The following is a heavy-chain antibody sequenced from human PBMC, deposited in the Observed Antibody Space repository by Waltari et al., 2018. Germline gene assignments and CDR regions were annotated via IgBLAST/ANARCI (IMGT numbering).Heavy chain of an antibody. CDR3: ARGGWFDP. CDR1: GGSISSGRYY. V-gene: IGHV4-61*09. Sequence: QVQLQESDPGLVKPSQTLSLTCTVSGGSISSGRYYWSWIRQPAGKGLEWIGYIYTSGSTNYNPSLKSRVTISVDTSKNQFSLKLSSVTAADTAVYYCARGGWFDPWGQGTLVTVSS. J-gene: IGHJ5*02. CDR2: IYTSGST.